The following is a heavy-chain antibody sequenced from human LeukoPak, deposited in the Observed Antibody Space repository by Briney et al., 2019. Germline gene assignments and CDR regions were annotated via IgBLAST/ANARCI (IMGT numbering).Heavy chain of an antibody. D-gene: IGHD6-13*01. V-gene: IGHV4-34*01. CDR1: GGSFSGYY. CDR3: AREAGIAAAGRRVYYFDY. Sequence: SETLSLTCAVYGGSFSGYYWSWIRQPPGKGLEWIGEINHSRSTKYNPSLKSRVTISVDTSKNQFSLKLSSVTAADTAVYYCAREAGIAAAGRRVYYFDYWGQGTLVTVSS. J-gene: IGHJ4*02. CDR2: INHSRST.